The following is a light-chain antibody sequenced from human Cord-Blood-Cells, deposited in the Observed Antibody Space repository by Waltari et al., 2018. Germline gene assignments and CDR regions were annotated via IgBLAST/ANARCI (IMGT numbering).Light chain of an antibody. Sequence: QSALTQPPSASGSPGQSVTISCTGTSSDAGGYHYVSRYQQHPGKAPRLMIYEVSKRPSGVPDRFSGSKSGNTASLTVSGLQAEDEADYYCSSYAGSNNLGVFGGGTKLTVL. CDR2: EVS. CDR3: SSYAGSNNLGV. V-gene: IGLV2-8*01. CDR1: SSDAGGYHY. J-gene: IGLJ2*01.